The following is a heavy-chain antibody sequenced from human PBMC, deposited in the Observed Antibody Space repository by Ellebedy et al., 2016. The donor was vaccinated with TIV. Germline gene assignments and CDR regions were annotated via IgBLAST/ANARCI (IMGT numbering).Heavy chain of an antibody. V-gene: IGHV3-7*01. CDR3: VGFGVFNL. CDR2: IKTDGSET. J-gene: IGHJ5*02. D-gene: IGHD3-3*01. Sequence: GESLKISCAAWGFSFSNFWMSWVRQAPGKGLEWVAHIKTDGSETYYVDSVKGRFTISRDNAKNALFLQMDGLIVDDSAVYYCVGFGVFNLWGQGAPVTVSS. CDR1: GFSFSNFW.